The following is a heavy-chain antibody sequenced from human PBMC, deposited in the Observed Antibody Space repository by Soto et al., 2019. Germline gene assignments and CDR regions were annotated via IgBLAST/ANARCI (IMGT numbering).Heavy chain of an antibody. Sequence: GGSLRLSCAVSGFTVSRNYINWVRQAPGKGLEWVSVIYSGGSTYYADSVKGRFTISRDNSKNTLYLQMDRLRVEDTAVYYCARDPLGGGDLKNDAFDMWGQGTMVPVSS. CDR1: GFTVSRNY. CDR3: ARDPLGGGDLKNDAFDM. J-gene: IGHJ3*02. CDR2: IYSGGST. V-gene: IGHV3-53*01. D-gene: IGHD3-16*01.